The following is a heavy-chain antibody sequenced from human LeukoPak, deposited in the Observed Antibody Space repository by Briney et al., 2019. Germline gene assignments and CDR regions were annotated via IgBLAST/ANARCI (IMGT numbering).Heavy chain of an antibody. J-gene: IGHJ4*02. D-gene: IGHD2-2*01. Sequence: WASVKVSCKASGYAFSNSGISWVRPAPGQGLEWMGWITPNNGYAHYAQKLQGRVTMTTDTFTSTAYMELRSLRSVDTAVYYCARNKSTTLGDYWGQGTLVTVSS. CDR1: GYAFSNSG. V-gene: IGHV1-18*01. CDR3: ARNKSTTLGDY. CDR2: ITPNNGYA.